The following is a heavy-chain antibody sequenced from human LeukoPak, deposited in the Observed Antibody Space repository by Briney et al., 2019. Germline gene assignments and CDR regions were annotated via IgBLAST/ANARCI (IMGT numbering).Heavy chain of an antibody. J-gene: IGHJ5*02. CDR1: GVTFSDHW. CDR2: INQDGSEK. Sequence: GGSLRLSCAASGVTFSDHWMTWVRQTPGKGLEWVAHINQDGSEKHFVDSVEGRFTISRDNGNNSMSLQMNNLRVEGTAVYYCARGATGTYWDWFDPWGQGTLVTVSS. V-gene: IGHV3-7*01. CDR3: ARGATGTYWDWFDP. D-gene: IGHD1-26*01.